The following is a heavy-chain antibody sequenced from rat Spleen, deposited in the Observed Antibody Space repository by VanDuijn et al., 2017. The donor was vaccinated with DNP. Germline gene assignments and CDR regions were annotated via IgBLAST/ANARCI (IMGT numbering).Heavy chain of an antibody. CDR3: VRWNSGHFDY. Sequence: EVQLVESGGGLVQPGRSLKLSCAVSGFTFSDYYMAWVRQAPAKGLEWVAYIGSPAYAPYYGDSVKGRFTISRDNAKSTLYLQMNSLRSEDMATYYCVRWNSGHFDYWGQGVMVTVSS. V-gene: IGHV5-22*01. CDR1: GFTFSDYY. J-gene: IGHJ2*01. D-gene: IGHD4-3*01. CDR2: IGSPAYAP.